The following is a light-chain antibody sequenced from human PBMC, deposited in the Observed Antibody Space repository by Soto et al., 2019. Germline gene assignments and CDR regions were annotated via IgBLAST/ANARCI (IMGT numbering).Light chain of an antibody. V-gene: IGKV3-20*01. CDR2: GTS. CDR1: QTISSSY. J-gene: IGKJ1*01. CDR3: QQYGSWT. Sequence: EIVLTQSPGTLSVSPGERATLSCRASQTISSSYLAWYRQKHGQAPSLLIYGTSSRATGIPDRFSGIGSGTDFTLPISRREPDDSAIYYWQQYGSWTFGQGTKVEI.